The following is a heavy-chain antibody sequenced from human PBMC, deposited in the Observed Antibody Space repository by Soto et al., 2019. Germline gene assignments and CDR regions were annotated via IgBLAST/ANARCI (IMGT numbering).Heavy chain of an antibody. CDR3: ARDLRDFGVTDYHYNYTDV. J-gene: IGHJ6*03. V-gene: IGHV1-46*03. CDR1: GYTFTSSY. D-gene: IGHD4-17*01. CDR2: INPSGGST. Sequence: GDSVKVYCKASGYTFTSSYMHWVRQAPGQELEWMGIINPSGGSTSYAQKFQGRVTMTRDTSTSTVYMELSSLSSEDTAVYYCARDLRDFGVTDYHYNYTDVRGKRTTGTVSS.